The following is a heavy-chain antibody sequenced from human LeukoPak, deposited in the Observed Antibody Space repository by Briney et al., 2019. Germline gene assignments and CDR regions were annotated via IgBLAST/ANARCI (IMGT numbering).Heavy chain of an antibody. CDR1: GGSISSGSYY. J-gene: IGHJ4*02. D-gene: IGHD5-18*01. CDR2: IYTSGST. V-gene: IGHV4-61*02. CDR3: ARESLYSYGFN. Sequence: SETLSLTCTVSGGSISSGSYYWRWLRQPAGKGLEWIGRIYTSGSTNYNPSLKSRVTISVDTSKNQFSLKLSSVTAADTAVYYCARESLYSYGFNWGQGTLVTVSS.